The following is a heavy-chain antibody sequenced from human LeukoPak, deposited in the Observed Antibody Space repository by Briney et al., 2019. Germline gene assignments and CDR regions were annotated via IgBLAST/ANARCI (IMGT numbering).Heavy chain of an antibody. CDR1: GFTFNKYA. V-gene: IGHV3-66*01. J-gene: IGHJ3*02. Sequence: GGSLRLSCAASGFTFNKYAMHWVRQAPGKGLEWVSVIYSGGSTYYADSVKGRFTISRDNSKNTLYLQMNSLRAEDTAVYYCARIVAGGAFDIWGQGTMVTVSS. D-gene: IGHD1-26*01. CDR2: IYSGGST. CDR3: ARIVAGGAFDI.